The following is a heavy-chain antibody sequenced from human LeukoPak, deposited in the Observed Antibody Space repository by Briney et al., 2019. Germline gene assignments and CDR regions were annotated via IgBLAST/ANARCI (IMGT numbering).Heavy chain of an antibody. Sequence: GGSLRLSCAASGFTFSNYWMHWVRQAPGKGLVWVSRINSDGINTSYADSVKGRFTISRDNAKNTLNLQMNSLRTEDTAFYYCTKDRYSSGRYYFDYWGQGTLVTVSS. D-gene: IGHD6-19*01. CDR1: GFTFSNYW. CDR2: INSDGINT. J-gene: IGHJ4*02. V-gene: IGHV3-74*01. CDR3: TKDRYSSGRYYFDY.